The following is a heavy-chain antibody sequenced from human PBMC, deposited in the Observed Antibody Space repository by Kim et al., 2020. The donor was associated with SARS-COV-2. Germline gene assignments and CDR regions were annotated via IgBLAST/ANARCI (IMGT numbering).Heavy chain of an antibody. V-gene: IGHV4-39*01. J-gene: IGHJ5*02. Sequence: SETLSLTCTVSGDSVRGNGYYWGWLRQPPGKGLEWIGSVDYSGSTYYSPSLKSRVTISLDSSENQFALELTSATAADAAVYYCAKVICYNRACIDPWGQG. D-gene: IGHD2-2*02. CDR2: VDYSGST. CDR3: AKVICYNRACIDP. CDR1: GDSVRGNGYY.